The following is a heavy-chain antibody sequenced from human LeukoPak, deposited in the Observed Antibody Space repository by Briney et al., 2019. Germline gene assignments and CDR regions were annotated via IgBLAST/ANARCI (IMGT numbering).Heavy chain of an antibody. CDR3: ARDRRGYSYGSDY. D-gene: IGHD5-18*01. CDR2: IIPIFGIA. CDR1: GGTFSSYA. Sequence: SVKVCCKASGGTFSSYAISWVRQAPGQGLEWMGRIIPIFGIANYAQKFQGRVTITADKSTSTAYMELSSLRSEDTAVYYCARDRRGYSYGSDYWGQGTLVTVSS. J-gene: IGHJ4*02. V-gene: IGHV1-69*04.